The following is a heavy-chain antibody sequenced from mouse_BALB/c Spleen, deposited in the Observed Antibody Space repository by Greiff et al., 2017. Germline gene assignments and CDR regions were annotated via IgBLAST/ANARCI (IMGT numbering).Heavy chain of an antibody. J-gene: IGHJ3*01. D-gene: IGHD2-1*01. Sequence: EVKVVESGGGLVQPGGSLKLSCAASGFTFSSYGMSWVRQTPDKRLELVATINSNGGSTYYPDSVKGRFTISRDNAKNTLYLQMSSLKSEDTAMYYCARGGYYGNYVFAYWGQGTLVTVSA. V-gene: IGHV5-6-3*01. CDR1: GFTFSSYG. CDR2: INSNGGST. CDR3: ARGGYYGNYVFAY.